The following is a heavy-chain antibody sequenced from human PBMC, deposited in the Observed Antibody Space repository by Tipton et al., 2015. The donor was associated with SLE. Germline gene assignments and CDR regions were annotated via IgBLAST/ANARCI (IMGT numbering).Heavy chain of an antibody. CDR1: GFTFSSYG. V-gene: IGHV3-30*18. D-gene: IGHD6-6*01. CDR2: ISYDGSNK. Sequence: SLRLSCAASGFTFSSYGMHWVRQAPGKGLEWVAVISYDGSNKYYADSVKGRFTISRDNSKNTLSLQMNSLRAEDTAVYYCAKDMEDTSSSFDYWGQGTLVSVSS. CDR3: AKDMEDTSSSFDY. J-gene: IGHJ4*02.